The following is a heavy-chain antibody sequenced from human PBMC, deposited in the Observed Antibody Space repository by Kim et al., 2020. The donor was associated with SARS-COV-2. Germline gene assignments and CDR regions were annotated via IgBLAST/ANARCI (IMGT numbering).Heavy chain of an antibody. D-gene: IGHD5-12*01. Sequence: SETLSLTCTVSGGSISSYYWSWIRQPPGKGLELIGYIYYSGSTNYNPSLKSRVTISVDTSKNQFSLKLSSVTAADTAVYYCARLPRGYDYLGDIGYWGQGTLVTVSS. J-gene: IGHJ4*02. CDR1: GGSISSYY. CDR3: ARLPRGYDYLGDIGY. CDR2: IYYSGST. V-gene: IGHV4-59*08.